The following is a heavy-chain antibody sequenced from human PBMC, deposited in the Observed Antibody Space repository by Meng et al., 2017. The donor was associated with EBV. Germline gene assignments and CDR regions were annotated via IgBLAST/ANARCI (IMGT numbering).Heavy chain of an antibody. CDR1: GFTFSGYG. CDR3: ARDLSGRFDP. V-gene: IGHV3-30*03. Sequence: QVQLGGSGGGVVQPGRSLGLSCAASGFTFSGYGMFWVRQAPGKGPEWVAILPSDGGNTYYSDSVKGRFTISRDNSKKTLYLQMNSLRAEDTAVHYCARDLSGRFDPWGQGTLVTVSS. D-gene: IGHD1-26*01. CDR2: LPSDGGNT. J-gene: IGHJ5*02.